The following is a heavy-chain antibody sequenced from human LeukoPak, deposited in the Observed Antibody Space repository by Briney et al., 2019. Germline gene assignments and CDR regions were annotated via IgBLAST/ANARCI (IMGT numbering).Heavy chain of an antibody. CDR3: ARLGARGRYYYMDV. V-gene: IGHV3-74*01. J-gene: IGHJ6*03. CDR1: GFTFSSYS. CDR2: INSDGSST. Sequence: PGGSLRLSCAASGFTFSSYSMNWVCQAPGKGLVWVSRINSDGSSTSYADSVKGRFTISRDNAKNTLYLQMNSLRAEDTAVYYCARLGARGRYYYMDVWGKGTTVTVSS.